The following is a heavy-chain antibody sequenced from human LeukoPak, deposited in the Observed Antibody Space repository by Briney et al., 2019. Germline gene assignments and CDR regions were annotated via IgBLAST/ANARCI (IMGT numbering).Heavy chain of an antibody. J-gene: IGHJ4*02. CDR3: ARSDSGSGSYFDY. Sequence: GRSLRLSCAASGFTFSSYGMHWVRQAPGKGLEWVAVIWYDGSNKFYADSVKGRFTISRDNSKNTLYLQMNSLRAEDTAVYYCARSDSGSGSYFDYWGQGTLVTVSS. CDR1: GFTFSSYG. V-gene: IGHV3-33*01. CDR2: IWYDGSNK. D-gene: IGHD3-10*01.